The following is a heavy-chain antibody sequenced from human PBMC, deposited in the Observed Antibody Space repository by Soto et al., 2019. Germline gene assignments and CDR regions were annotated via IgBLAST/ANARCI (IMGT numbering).Heavy chain of an antibody. CDR3: ATSWESVLPFYDYVWGSYPLGWFDP. V-gene: IGHV3-23*01. CDR2: ISGSGGST. J-gene: IGHJ5*02. CDR1: GFTFSSYA. Sequence: PGGSLRLSCAASGFTFSSYAMSWVRQAPGKGLEWVSAISGSGGSTYYADSVKGRFTISRDNSKNTLYLQMNSLRAEDTAVYYCATSWESVLPFYDYVWGSYPLGWFDPWGQGTLVTVSS. D-gene: IGHD3-16*02.